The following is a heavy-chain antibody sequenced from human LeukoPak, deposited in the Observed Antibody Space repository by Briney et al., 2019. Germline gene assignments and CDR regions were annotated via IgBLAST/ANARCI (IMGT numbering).Heavy chain of an antibody. J-gene: IGHJ4*02. CDR2: VSPPGGGT. Sequence: PGGSLRLSCVASGFSFGYHGMNWVRLAPGKGLEWVSGVSPPGGGTYYADSVKGRFTISRDDSRNTLSLQMNSLRVEDTAVYYCARDLAWGAFDYWGQGILVAVSS. D-gene: IGHD7-27*01. CDR1: GFSFGYHG. V-gene: IGHV3-23*01. CDR3: ARDLAWGAFDY.